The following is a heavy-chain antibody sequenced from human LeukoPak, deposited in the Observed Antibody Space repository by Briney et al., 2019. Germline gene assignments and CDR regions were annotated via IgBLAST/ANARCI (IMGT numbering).Heavy chain of an antibody. CDR2: ISYDGSNK. V-gene: IGHV3-30*03. CDR3: ALPAGGGDAFDI. CDR1: GFTFSSYG. D-gene: IGHD2-15*01. J-gene: IGHJ3*02. Sequence: GGSLRLSCAASGFTFSSYGMRWVRQAPGKGLEWVAVISYDGSNKYYADSVKGRFTISRDNSKNTLYLQMNSLRAEDTAVYYCALPAGGGDAFDIWGQGTMVTVSS.